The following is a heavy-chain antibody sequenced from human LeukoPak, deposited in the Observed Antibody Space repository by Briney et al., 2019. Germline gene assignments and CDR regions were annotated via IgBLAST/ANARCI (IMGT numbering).Heavy chain of an antibody. CDR2: INHSGST. V-gene: IGHV4-34*01. Sequence: SETLSLTCAVYGGSFNGYYWSWIRQPPGKGLEWIGEINHSGSTNYNPSLKSRVTISVDTSKNQFSLKLSSVTAADTAVYYCARGRYSSGWLHWGQGTLVTVSS. J-gene: IGHJ4*02. CDR1: GGSFNGYY. CDR3: ARGRYSSGWLH. D-gene: IGHD6-19*01.